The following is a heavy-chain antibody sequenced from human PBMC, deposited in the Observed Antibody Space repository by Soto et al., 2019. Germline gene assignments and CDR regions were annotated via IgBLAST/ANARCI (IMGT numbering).Heavy chain of an antibody. Sequence: QVQLVESGGGVVQPGRSLRLSCAASGFTFSSYGMHWVRQAPGKGLEWVAVIWYDGSNKYYADSVKGRFNISRDNSKNTLYLKMNSLRAEDTAVYYCARDGSALHDYGDYVLPRSHAFDIWGQGTMVTVSS. CDR3: ARDGSALHDYGDYVLPRSHAFDI. V-gene: IGHV3-33*01. J-gene: IGHJ3*02. CDR1: GFTFSSYG. CDR2: IWYDGSNK. D-gene: IGHD4-17*01.